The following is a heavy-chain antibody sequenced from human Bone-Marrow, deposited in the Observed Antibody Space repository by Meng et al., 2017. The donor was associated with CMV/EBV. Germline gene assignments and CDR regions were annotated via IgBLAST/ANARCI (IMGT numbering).Heavy chain of an antibody. Sequence: VYGGSFSGYYWSWIRQPPGKGLEWIGEINHSGSTNYNPSLKSRVTISVDTSKNQFSLKLSSVTAADTAVYYCARGHPGGFWSGYYLDYWGQGTLVTVSS. CDR1: GGSFSGYY. CDR3: ARGHPGGFWSGYYLDY. D-gene: IGHD3-3*01. J-gene: IGHJ4*02. V-gene: IGHV4-34*01. CDR2: INHSGST.